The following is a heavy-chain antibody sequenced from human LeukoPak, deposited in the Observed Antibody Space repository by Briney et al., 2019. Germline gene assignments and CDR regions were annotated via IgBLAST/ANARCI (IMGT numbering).Heavy chain of an antibody. Sequence: ECGPTMVNPTQPLTLTCTFSGSSLSTSGVDVGWIRQPPGKALEWLALIYWNDDKRYTPPRKSRLTITKDTSKNQVVLTMTNMDPVDTATYYCAHSLSGTPTNWGQGTLVTVSS. D-gene: IGHD1-14*01. J-gene: IGHJ1*01. CDR1: GSSLSTSGVD. V-gene: IGHV2-5*01. CDR2: IYWNDDK. CDR3: AHSLSGTPTN.